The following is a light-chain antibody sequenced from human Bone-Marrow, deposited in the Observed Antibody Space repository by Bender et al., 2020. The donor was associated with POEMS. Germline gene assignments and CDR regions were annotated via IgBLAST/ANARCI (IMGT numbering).Light chain of an antibody. V-gene: IGLV2-23*02. Sequence: QSALTQPASVSGSPGQSITISCTGTNSDIGIYNLVSWYQQHSGKAPQLIIFEVDKRPSGVSHRFSGSKSGKTASLTISGLQAEDEADYYCSSYVGSSISVFGGGAKLTVL. CDR3: SSYVGSSISV. CDR2: EVD. CDR1: NSDIGIYNL. J-gene: IGLJ2*01.